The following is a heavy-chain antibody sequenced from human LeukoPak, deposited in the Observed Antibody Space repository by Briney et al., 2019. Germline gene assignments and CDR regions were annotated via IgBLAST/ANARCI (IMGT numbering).Heavy chain of an antibody. V-gene: IGHV4-61*02. CDR1: GGSISSGSYY. CDR2: IYSSGST. D-gene: IGHD3-16*02. Sequence: SETLSLTCTVSGGSISSGSYYWSWIRQPAGKGLEWIGRIYSSGSTNQNPSLKSRVTISVDTSKNQFSLKLSSVTAADTAVYYCARAIIGHWFDPWGQGTLVTVSS. J-gene: IGHJ5*02. CDR3: ARAIIGHWFDP.